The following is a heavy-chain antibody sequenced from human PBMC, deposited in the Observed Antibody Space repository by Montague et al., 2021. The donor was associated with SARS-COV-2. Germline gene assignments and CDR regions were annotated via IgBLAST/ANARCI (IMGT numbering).Heavy chain of an antibody. Sequence: SETLSLTCTISGGSISRYYWSWIRQPPGKGLEWIGYIYYSGSTKSNPSLKSRVNISVDTSKNQFSVKLRSVTAADTAVYYCARNMITFGGGIIAMDVWGQGTTVTVSS. V-gene: IGHV4-59*01. D-gene: IGHD3-16*01. J-gene: IGHJ6*02. CDR1: GGSISRYY. CDR3: ARNMITFGGGIIAMDV. CDR2: IYYSGST.